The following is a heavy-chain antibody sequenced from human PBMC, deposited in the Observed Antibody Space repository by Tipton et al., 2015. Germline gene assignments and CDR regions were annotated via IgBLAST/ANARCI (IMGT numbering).Heavy chain of an antibody. V-gene: IGHV4-61*01. J-gene: IGHJ4*02. CDR3: ARARGRHGGLFDS. Sequence: GLVKPSETLSLTCTVSGGSVSSGSAYHWSWIRQPPGKGLEWIGNIDYSGTKNYNPSLKSRVTISLDTSKTQFSLKMSSVTASDTAVYYCARARGRHGGLFDSWGQGILVTVSS. CDR1: GGSVSSGSAYH. D-gene: IGHD4-23*01. CDR2: IDYSGTK.